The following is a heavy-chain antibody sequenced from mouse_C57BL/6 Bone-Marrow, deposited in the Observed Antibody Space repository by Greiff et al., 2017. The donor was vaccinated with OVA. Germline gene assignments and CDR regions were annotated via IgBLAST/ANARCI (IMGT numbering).Heavy chain of an antibody. Sequence: QVQLQQSGAELVRPGASVTLSCKASGYTFTDYEMHWVKQTPVHGLEWIGAIDPETGGPAYNQKFKGKAILTADKSSSTAYMELRSLTSEDSAVYYCTRDPHYYGSSQGNYWGQGTTLTVSS. D-gene: IGHD1-1*01. J-gene: IGHJ2*01. CDR3: TRDPHYYGSSQGNY. V-gene: IGHV1-15*01. CDR2: IDPETGGP. CDR1: GYTFTDYE.